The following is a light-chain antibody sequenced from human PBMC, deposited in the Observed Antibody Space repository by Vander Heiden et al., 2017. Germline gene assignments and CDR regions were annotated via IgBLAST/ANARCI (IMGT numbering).Light chain of an antibody. Sequence: QSALTQPPSASGSPGQSVTISCTGTSSNVGAHNYVSWYQQHPGKAPKLMIYEVNKRPPGVPDRFSGSKSGNTASLTVSVLQAEDEADYFCCSYAGRNDYAFGSGTRVTVL. J-gene: IGLJ1*01. CDR2: EVN. CDR1: SSNVGAHNY. V-gene: IGLV2-8*01. CDR3: CSYAGRNDYA.